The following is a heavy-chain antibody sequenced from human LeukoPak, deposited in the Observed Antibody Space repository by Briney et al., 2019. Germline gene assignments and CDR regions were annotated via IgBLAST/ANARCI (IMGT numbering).Heavy chain of an antibody. J-gene: IGHJ4*02. V-gene: IGHV4-34*01. CDR2: INHSGST. CDR3: ARGLNSGYVRL. CDR1: GGSFSGYY. Sequence: SEILSLTCAVYGGSFSGYYWSWIRQPPGKGLEWIGEINHSGSTNYNPSLKSRVAISVDTSKNQFSLKLSSVTAADTAVYYCARGLNSGYVRLWGQGTLVTVSS. D-gene: IGHD5-12*01.